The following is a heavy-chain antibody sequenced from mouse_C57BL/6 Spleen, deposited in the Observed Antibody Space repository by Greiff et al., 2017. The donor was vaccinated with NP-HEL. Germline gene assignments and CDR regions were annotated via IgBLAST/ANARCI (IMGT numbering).Heavy chain of an antibody. J-gene: IGHJ2*01. CDR2: ISYDGSN. V-gene: IGHV3-6*01. CDR3: ARGLRSWYFDY. D-gene: IGHD1-1*01. CDR1: GYSITSGYY. Sequence: EVKLMESGPGLVKPSQSLSLTCSVTGYSITSGYYWNWIRQFPGNKLEWMGYISYDGSNNYNPSLKTRISITRDTSKNQFFLKLNSVTTEDTATYYCARGLRSWYFDYWGQGTTLTVSS.